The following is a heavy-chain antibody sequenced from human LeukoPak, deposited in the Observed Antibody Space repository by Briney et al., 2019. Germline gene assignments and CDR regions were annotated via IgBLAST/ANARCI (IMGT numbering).Heavy chain of an antibody. V-gene: IGHV4-34*01. CDR3: ARKVRGVVWFDP. J-gene: IGHJ5*02. CDR2: INHSGST. Sequence: SETLSLTCAVYGGSFSGYYWSWIRQPPGKGLEWIGEINHSGSTNYNPSLKSRVTISVDTSKNQFSLKLSSVTAVDTAVYYCARKVRGVVWFDPWGQGTLVTVSS. CDR1: GGSFSGYY. D-gene: IGHD3-10*01.